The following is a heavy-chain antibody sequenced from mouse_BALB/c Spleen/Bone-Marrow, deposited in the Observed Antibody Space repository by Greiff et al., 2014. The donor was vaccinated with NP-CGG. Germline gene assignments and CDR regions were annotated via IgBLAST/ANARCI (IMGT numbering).Heavy chain of an antibody. CDR1: GFTFSDYY. Sequence: EVHLVESGGGLAKPGGSLKLSCAASGFTFSDYYMYWVRQTPEKRLEWVATISDGGSYTYYPDSVKGRFTISRDNAKNNPYLQMSSLKSEDTAMYYCARDLITTATSFAYWGQGTLVTVSA. CDR3: ARDLITTATSFAY. V-gene: IGHV5-4*02. D-gene: IGHD1-2*01. J-gene: IGHJ3*01. CDR2: ISDGGSYT.